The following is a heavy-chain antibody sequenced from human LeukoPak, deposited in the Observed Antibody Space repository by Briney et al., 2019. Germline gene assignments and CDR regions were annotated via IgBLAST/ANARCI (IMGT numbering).Heavy chain of an antibody. CDR3: ARLSVGLPADY. CDR2: IHYSGST. V-gene: IGHV4-39*01. CDR1: GGSVSSSSHY. D-gene: IGHD1-26*01. Sequence: SETLSLTCTVSGGSVSSSSHYWGWIRQPPGKGLEWIGCIHYSGSTYYNPSLQSRLTISVDTPKSQFSLELNSVTAADTAVYYCARLSVGLPADYWGQGTLVTVSS. J-gene: IGHJ4*02.